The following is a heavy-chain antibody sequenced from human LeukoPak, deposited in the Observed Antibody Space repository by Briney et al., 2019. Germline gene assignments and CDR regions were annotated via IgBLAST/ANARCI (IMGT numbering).Heavy chain of an antibody. J-gene: IGHJ4*02. D-gene: IGHD4-17*01. CDR2: IYYSGST. Sequence: SETLSLTCTVSGGSISSGDYYWSWIRQPPGKGLAWIGYIYYSGSTYYNPSLKSRVTISVDTSKNQFSLKLSSVTAADTAVYYCARENGALVDYWGQGTLVTVSS. CDR1: GGSISSGDYY. CDR3: ARENGALVDY. V-gene: IGHV4-30-4*01.